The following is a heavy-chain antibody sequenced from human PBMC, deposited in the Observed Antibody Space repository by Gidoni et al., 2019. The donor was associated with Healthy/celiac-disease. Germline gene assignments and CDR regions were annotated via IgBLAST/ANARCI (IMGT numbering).Heavy chain of an antibody. V-gene: IGHV4-4*02. Sequence: QVQLQESGPGLVQPSGTLSLTCALSGASVRSANWWSWVRQPPGKGLEWVATIHHSGSTSYKPSLKSRVTISVDRSKNQFSLRLKSVAAADTAVYFCARGEEGATIFDTWGQGALVTVSS. D-gene: IGHD1-26*01. CDR3: ARGEEGATIFDT. J-gene: IGHJ4*02. CDR2: IHHSGST. CDR1: GASVRSANW.